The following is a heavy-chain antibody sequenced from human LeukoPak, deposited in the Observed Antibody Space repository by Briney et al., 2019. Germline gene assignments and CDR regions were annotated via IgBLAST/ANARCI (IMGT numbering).Heavy chain of an antibody. V-gene: IGHV4-34*01. J-gene: IGHJ4*02. D-gene: IGHD2-2*01. Sequence: SETLSLTCAVSGGAFSNYFWTWIRQPPGKGLEWIAEINDSGSTNSNSSLRSRVAISLDTSKNQSSLRLTSVTAADTAVYYCARGQYCSTTTCYSARRYFDFWGQGTLVTVSS. CDR3: ARGQYCSTTTCYSARRYFDF. CDR1: GGAFSNYF. CDR2: INDSGST.